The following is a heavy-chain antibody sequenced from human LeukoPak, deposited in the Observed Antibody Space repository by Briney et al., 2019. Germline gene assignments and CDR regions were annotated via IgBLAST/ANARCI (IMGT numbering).Heavy chain of an antibody. D-gene: IGHD4-23*01. CDR2: ISPSGGST. Sequence: GGSLRLSCAASGFTFSSYAMTWLRRAPGKGLEWVSAISPSGGSTYYADSVKGRFTISRDNSQLYLQMTSLRAEDTAVYYCAKGGGGNFPFDYWGQGTLVTVSS. J-gene: IGHJ4*02. CDR3: AKGGGGNFPFDY. CDR1: GFTFSSYA. V-gene: IGHV3-23*01.